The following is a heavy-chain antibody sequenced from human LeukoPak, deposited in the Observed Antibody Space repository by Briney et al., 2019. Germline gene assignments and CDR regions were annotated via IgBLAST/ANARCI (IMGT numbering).Heavy chain of an antibody. CDR1: GGSISSYY. D-gene: IGHD3-3*01. V-gene: IGHV4-59*12. Sequence: PSETLSLTCTVSGGSISSYYWSWIRQPPGKGLEWIGEIYHSGSTNYNPSLKSRVTISVDKSKNQFSLKLSSVTAADTAVYYCARAKHMTFWSGYYTEYYYYYYGMDVWGQGTTVTVSS. CDR3: ARAKHMTFWSGYYTEYYYYYYGMDV. J-gene: IGHJ6*02. CDR2: IYHSGST.